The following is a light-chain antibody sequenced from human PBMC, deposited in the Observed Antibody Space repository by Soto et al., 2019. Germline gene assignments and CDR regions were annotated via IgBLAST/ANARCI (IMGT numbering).Light chain of an antibody. V-gene: IGKV2-24*01. J-gene: IGKJ2*01. Sequence: DIVMTQTPLSSPVTLGQPASISCRSSQSLVRSDGNAFLSWLHQRPGQPPRLLIYEISNRFSGVPDRFSGSGAGTDFTLKISRVEAEDVGVYYCMQTTQVPFTFDQGTKLEIK. CDR2: EIS. CDR3: MQTTQVPFT. CDR1: QSLVRSDGNAF.